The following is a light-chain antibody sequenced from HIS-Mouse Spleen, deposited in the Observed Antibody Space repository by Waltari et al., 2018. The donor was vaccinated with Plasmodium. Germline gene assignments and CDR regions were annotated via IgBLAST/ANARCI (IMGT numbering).Light chain of an antibody. J-gene: IGLJ2*01. CDR2: KDS. CDR1: ALPKQY. V-gene: IGLV3-25*03. CDR3: QSADSSGTYQV. Sequence: SYELTQPPSVSVSPGQTARITCSGDALPKQYAYWYQQKPGQTPVLVIYKDSERHSGVPERFSGSSSGTTVTLTISGVQAEDEADYYCQSADSSGTYQVVGGGTKLTVL.